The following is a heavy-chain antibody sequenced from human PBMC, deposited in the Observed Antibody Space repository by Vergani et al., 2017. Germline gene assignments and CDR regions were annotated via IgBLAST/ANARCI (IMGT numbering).Heavy chain of an antibody. CDR1: GYSISSGYY. CDR3: ARQDFITMVRGAKGAFDI. D-gene: IGHD3-10*01. J-gene: IGHJ3*02. Sequence: QVQLQESGPGLVKPSETLSLTCAVSGYSISSGYYWGWIRQPPGKGLEWIGSIYHSGSTYYNPSLKSRVTISVDTSKNQFSLKLSCVTAADTAVYYCARQDFITMVRGAKGAFDIWGQGTMVTVSS. CDR2: IYHSGST. V-gene: IGHV4-38-2*01.